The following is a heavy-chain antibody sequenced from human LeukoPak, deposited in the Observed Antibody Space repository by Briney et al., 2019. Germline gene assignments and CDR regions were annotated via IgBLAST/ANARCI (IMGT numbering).Heavy chain of an antibody. CDR2: ISGDGGST. D-gene: IGHD2-2*01. V-gene: IGHV3-43*02. CDR3: AKDIGVVVPTALYFDY. Sequence: PGGSLRLSCAASGFTFDDYAMHWVRQGPGKGLEWVSLISGDGGSTYYADSVMGRFTISRDNSKNSLYLHMNSLRTEDTALYYCAKDIGVVVPTALYFDYWGQGTLDTVSS. CDR1: GFTFDDYA. J-gene: IGHJ4*02.